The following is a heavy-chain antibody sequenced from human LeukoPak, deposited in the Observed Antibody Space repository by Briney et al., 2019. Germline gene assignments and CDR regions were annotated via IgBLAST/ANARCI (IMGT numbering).Heavy chain of an antibody. CDR3: TRMTTGHDY. CDR1: GVSFNDYY. D-gene: IGHD4-17*01. CDR2: INHSGCT. V-gene: IGHV4-34*01. J-gene: IGHJ4*02. Sequence: PSETLSLTCAVSGVSFNDYYWSWVRQTPGKGLEWIGEINHSGCTNDSPSLKSRVTLSIDTSRKQFSLNLRSVIVADTGIYYCTRMTTGHDYWGQGTLVTVSS.